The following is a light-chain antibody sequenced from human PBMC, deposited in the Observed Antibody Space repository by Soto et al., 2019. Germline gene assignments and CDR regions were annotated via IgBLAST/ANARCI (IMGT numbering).Light chain of an antibody. CDR3: QAYDYSLTAFV. CDR1: RGDVGTYNL. J-gene: IGLJ3*02. V-gene: IGLV2-14*02. CDR2: EDS. Sequence: QSALTQPASVSGSPGQSISISCIGTRGDVGTYNLVSWYQQHPGKAPKLMIYEDSKRPSGVSSRFSGSKSASTASLTITGLQAEDEADYYCQAYDYSLTAFVFGGGTKLTVL.